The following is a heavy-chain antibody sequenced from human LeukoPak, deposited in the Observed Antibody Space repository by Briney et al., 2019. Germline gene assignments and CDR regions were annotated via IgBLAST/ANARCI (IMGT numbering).Heavy chain of an antibody. CDR2: IKSKTDGGTT. CDR1: GFTFSNAW. J-gene: IGHJ5*02. V-gene: IGHV3-15*01. D-gene: IGHD2-2*02. CDR3: TTEPSYCSSTSCYRGVGGFDP. Sequence: PGRSLRLSCAASGFTFSNAWMSWVRQAPGKGLEWVGRIKSKTDGGTTDYAAPVKGRFTISRDDSKNTLYLQMNSLKTEDTAVYYCTTEPSYCSSTSCYRGVGGFDPWGQGTLVTVSS.